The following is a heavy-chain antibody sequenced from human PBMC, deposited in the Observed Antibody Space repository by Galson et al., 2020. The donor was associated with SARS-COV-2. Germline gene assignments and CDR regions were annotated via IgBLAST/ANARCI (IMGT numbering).Heavy chain of an antibody. V-gene: IGHV2-70*04. Sequence: SGPTLVQPTQTLRLTCTFSGFSLRTSGMRVSWIRQPPGKALEWLARIDWDDDIFYNTSLRTRLTISKDNSKNHVVLTIANVDPADTATYYCALGPTSSEVQSHFDYWGQGILVAVSS. CDR3: ALGPTSSEVQSHFDY. J-gene: IGHJ4*02. D-gene: IGHD3-16*01. CDR1: GFSLRTSGMR. CDR2: IDWDDDI.